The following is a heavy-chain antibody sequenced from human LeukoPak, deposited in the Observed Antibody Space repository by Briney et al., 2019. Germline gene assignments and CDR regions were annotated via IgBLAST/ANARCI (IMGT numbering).Heavy chain of an antibody. CDR2: ISGSGGST. V-gene: IGHV3-23*01. Sequence: GGSLRLSCAASGFTFSSYAMSWVRQAPGNGLEWVSAISGSGGSTYYADSVKGRFTISRDNSKNTLYLQMNSLRAEDTAVYYCAKDLGGSYPRFSWLDPWGQGTLVTVSS. J-gene: IGHJ5*02. D-gene: IGHD1-26*01. CDR1: GFTFSSYA. CDR3: AKDLGGSYPRFSWLDP.